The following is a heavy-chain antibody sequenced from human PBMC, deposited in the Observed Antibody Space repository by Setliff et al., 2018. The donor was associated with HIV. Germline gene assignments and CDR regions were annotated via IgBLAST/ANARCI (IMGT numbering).Heavy chain of an antibody. CDR2: IFHSGSP. D-gene: IGHD3-3*01. Sequence: PSETLSLTCAVSGGSISSNWWSWVRQPPGKGLEWIGEIFHSGSPNYNPSLKSRLTISVDKSKNQFSLKLTSVTAADTAVYYCASLTTDRFLEWLFVYWGQGTLVTVSS. CDR3: ASLTTDRFLEWLFVY. J-gene: IGHJ4*02. CDR1: GGSISSNW. V-gene: IGHV4-4*02.